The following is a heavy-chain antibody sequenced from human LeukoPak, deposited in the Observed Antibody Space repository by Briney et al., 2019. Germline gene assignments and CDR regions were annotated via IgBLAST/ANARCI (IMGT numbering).Heavy chain of an antibody. CDR2: IYTSGST. V-gene: IGHV4-4*07. Sequence: SETLSLTCTVSGGSISSYYWSWIRQPAGKGLEWIGRIYTSGSTNYNPSLKSRVTMPVDTSKNQFSLKLSSVTAADTAVYYCARGGLLGAFDGLFDYWGQGTLVTVSS. J-gene: IGHJ4*02. CDR3: ARGGLLGAFDGLFDY. CDR1: GGSISSYY. D-gene: IGHD2-21*02.